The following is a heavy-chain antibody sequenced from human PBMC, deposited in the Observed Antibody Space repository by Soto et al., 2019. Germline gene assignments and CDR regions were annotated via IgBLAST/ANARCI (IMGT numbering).Heavy chain of an antibody. CDR2: INPNSGGT. CDR1: GYTFTGYY. CDR3: ARGGPLVGATRYDMDV. V-gene: IGHV1-2*04. D-gene: IGHD1-26*01. J-gene: IGHJ6*01. Sequence: ASVKVSCKASGYTFTGYYMHWVRQAPGQGLEWMGWINPNSGGTNYAQKFQGWVTMTRDTSISTAYMELGSLRSEDTAVYYCARGGPLVGATRYDMDVWGQGTTVTVSS.